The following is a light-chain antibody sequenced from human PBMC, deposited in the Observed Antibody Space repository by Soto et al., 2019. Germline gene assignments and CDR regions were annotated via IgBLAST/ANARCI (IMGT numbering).Light chain of an antibody. CDR3: QQSYKTSHT. CDR1: QGVSAY. J-gene: IGKJ2*01. Sequence: DIHMTQSPSSLSASVGDRGTITCRARQGVSAYLLWYQHRQGTAPKCLIYAASYLLSVVQSRFSGSGSGTNFALNISSLQPDDFAPYCCQQSYKTSHTFGQGRKLE. V-gene: IGKV1-39*01. CDR2: AAS.